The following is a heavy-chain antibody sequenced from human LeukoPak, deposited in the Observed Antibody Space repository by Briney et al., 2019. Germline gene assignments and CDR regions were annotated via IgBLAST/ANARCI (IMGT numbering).Heavy chain of an antibody. D-gene: IGHD3-10*01. CDR2: ISGSGGSI. CDR1: GFTFSGYA. Sequence: PGGSLRLSCAASGFTFSGYAMSWVHQAPGKGLEWVSTISGSGGSIYYADSVKGRFTSSRDNSKNTLSLQMNNLRAEDTAVYYCAKESRYYYGSGSFSSQFDYWGQGNLVTVSS. J-gene: IGHJ4*02. V-gene: IGHV3-23*01. CDR3: AKESRYYYGSGSFSSQFDY.